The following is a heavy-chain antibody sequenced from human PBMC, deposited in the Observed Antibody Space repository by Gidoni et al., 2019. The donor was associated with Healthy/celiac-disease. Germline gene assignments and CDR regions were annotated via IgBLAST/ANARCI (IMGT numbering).Heavy chain of an antibody. CDR1: GFPFSSYA. J-gene: IGHJ5*02. CDR2: IIGSGGST. V-gene: IGHV3-23*01. Sequence: EVQLLESGGGLVQPGGSLRLSWSASGFPFSSYAMRWVRQAPGKGLEWVSAIIGSGGSTYYADSVKGRFTISRDNSKNTLYLQMNSLRAEDTAVYYCAKDWAVVVPAAPNWFDPWGQGTLVTVSS. D-gene: IGHD2-2*01. CDR3: AKDWAVVVPAAPNWFDP.